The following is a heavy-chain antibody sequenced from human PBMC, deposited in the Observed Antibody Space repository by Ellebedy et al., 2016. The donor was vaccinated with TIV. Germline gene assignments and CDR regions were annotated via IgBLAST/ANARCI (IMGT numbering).Heavy chain of an antibody. CDR1: GGTFSSYA. Sequence: ASVKVSCKASGGTFSSYAISWVRQAPGQGLEWMGRIIPILGIANYAQKLQGRVTMTTDTSTSTAYMELRSLRSDDTAVYYCAAASLMVRGVEGYYFDYWGQGTLVTVSS. D-gene: IGHD3-10*01. V-gene: IGHV1-69*04. J-gene: IGHJ4*02. CDR2: IIPILGIA. CDR3: AAASLMVRGVEGYYFDY.